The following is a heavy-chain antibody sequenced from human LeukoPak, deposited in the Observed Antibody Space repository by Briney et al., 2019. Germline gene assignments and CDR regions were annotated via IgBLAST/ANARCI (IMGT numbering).Heavy chain of an antibody. Sequence: GGSLRLSCTASGFTFSDYWMTWVRPAPGKGLEWVANIKQDGSAKYYVDSVKGRFTISRDNAKNSLYLQMDSLRAEDTATYYCARWRGSTSERSDYWGQGALVTVSS. CDR2: IKQDGSAK. D-gene: IGHD2-2*01. CDR3: ARWRGSTSERSDY. J-gene: IGHJ4*02. CDR1: GFTFSDYW. V-gene: IGHV3-7*01.